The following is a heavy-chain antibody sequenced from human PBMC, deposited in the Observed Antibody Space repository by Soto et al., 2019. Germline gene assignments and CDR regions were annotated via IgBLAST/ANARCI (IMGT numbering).Heavy chain of an antibody. V-gene: IGHV4-39*01. CDR3: ARPPTASLDAFEI. J-gene: IGHJ3*02. CDR1: GGSISSTIYY. Sequence: KPSETLSLTCTVSGGSISSTIYYWGWIRQPPGKGLEWIGSIYYSGSTYYNPSLKSRVTISVDTSKNQFSLSLNSVTAADTAVYYCARPPTASLDAFEIWGQGTMVTVSS. CDR2: IYYSGST.